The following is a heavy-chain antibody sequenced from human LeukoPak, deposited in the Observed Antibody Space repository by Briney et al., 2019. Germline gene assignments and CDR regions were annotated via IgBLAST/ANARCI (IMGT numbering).Heavy chain of an antibody. D-gene: IGHD3-10*01. J-gene: IGHJ6*04. CDR2: IYYSGST. Sequence: SETLSLTCTLSARSVSSGSYYSSWIRQPPGKGLEWIGYIYYSGSTNYNPSLKSRVTISVDTSKNQFSLKLSSVTAADTAVYYCAGGSGSYYYYGMDVWGKGTTVTVSS. CDR1: ARSVSSGSYY. CDR3: AGGSGSYYYYGMDV. V-gene: IGHV4-61*01.